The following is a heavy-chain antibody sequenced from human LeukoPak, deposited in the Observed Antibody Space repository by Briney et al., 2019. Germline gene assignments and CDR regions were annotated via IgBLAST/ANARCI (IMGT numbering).Heavy chain of an antibody. CDR1: GGTFSSYA. CDR2: ISAYNGNT. CDR3: ARSAASSYYYYGMDV. J-gene: IGHJ6*02. V-gene: IGHV1-18*01. D-gene: IGHD2-2*01. Sequence: GASVKVSCKASGGTFSSYAISWVRQAPGQGLEWMGWISAYNGNTNYAQKLQGRVTMTTDTSTSTAYMELRSLRSDDTAVYYCARSAASSYYYYGMDVWGQGTTVTVSS.